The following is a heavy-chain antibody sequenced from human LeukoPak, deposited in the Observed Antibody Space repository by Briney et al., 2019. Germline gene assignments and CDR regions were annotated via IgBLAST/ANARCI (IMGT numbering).Heavy chain of an antibody. CDR1: GYTFTSYG. CDR3: ARAEYCSSTSCYSGGRLYSSSAGDY. J-gene: IGHJ4*02. CDR2: ISAYNGNT. D-gene: IGHD2-2*01. Sequence: ASVKVSCKASGYTFTSYGISWVRQAPGQGLEWMGWISAYNGNTNYAQKLQGRVTMTTDTSTSTAYMELRSLRSDDTAVCYCARAEYCSSTSCYSGGRLYSSSAGDYWGQGTLVTVSS. V-gene: IGHV1-18*01.